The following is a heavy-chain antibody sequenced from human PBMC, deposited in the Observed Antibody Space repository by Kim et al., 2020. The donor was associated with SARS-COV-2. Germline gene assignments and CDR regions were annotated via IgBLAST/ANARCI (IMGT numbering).Heavy chain of an antibody. V-gene: IGHV3-23*01. CDR2: ITSGGST. Sequence: GGSLRLSCAVSGFTFSSYAMSWVRQAPGKGLEWVAAITSGGSTHTADSVKGRFTISRDNSENTLYLQMNTLRAEDTAVYYCSKEWGNGNWGSRYFHHWG. CDR1: GFTFSSYA. J-gene: IGHJ1*01. CDR3: SKEWGNGNWGSRYFHH. D-gene: IGHD3-16*01.